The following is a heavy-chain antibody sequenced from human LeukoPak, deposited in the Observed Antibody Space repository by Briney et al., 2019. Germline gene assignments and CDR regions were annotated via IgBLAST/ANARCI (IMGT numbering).Heavy chain of an antibody. CDR2: INPSGGST. CDR1: GYTFTCYY. V-gene: IGHV1-46*01. Sequence: ASVKVSCKASGYTFTCYYMHWVRQAPGQGLEWMGIINPSGGSTSYAQKFQGRVTMTRDMSTSTVYMELSSLRSEDTAVYYCARAVRLDYYDSSGYSYDAFDIWGQGTMVTVSS. CDR3: ARAVRLDYYDSSGYSYDAFDI. J-gene: IGHJ3*02. D-gene: IGHD3-22*01.